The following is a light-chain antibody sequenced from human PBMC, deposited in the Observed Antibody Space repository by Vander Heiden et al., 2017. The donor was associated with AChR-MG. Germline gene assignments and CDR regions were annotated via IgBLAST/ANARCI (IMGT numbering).Light chain of an antibody. CDR2: EAT. CDR3: QQSATTSFT. V-gene: IGKV1-39*01. J-gene: IGKJ3*01. Sequence: DIEMTQSPSSLPASVGDRVTITCRAGQSINSDLNWYQHKPGKAPKLLISEATTLQSGVPSRFSGSGSGTEFTLTISSLQPEDLATYYCQQSATTSFTFGPGTRVDI. CDR1: QSINSD.